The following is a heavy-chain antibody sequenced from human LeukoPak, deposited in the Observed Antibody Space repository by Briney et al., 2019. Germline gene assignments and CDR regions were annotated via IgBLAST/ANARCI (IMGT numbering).Heavy chain of an antibody. CDR3: ARDLTTSSTAYFRH. Sequence: GGSLRLSCTASGLTFSSYSMNWVRQAPGKGLEWVSSISSSSRYIYYADSVKGRFTISRDNGKNSLYLQMNSLRAEDTAVYYCARDLTTSSTAYFRHWGQGTLVTVSS. V-gene: IGHV3-21*01. CDR1: GLTFSSYS. D-gene: IGHD6-6*01. CDR2: ISSSSRYI. J-gene: IGHJ1*01.